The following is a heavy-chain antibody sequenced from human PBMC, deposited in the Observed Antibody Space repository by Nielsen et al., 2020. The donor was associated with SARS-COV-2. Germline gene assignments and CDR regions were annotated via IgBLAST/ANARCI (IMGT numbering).Heavy chain of an antibody. D-gene: IGHD3-16*01. CDR1: GFSFNNYG. V-gene: IGHV3-30*18. CDR2: ISYEGSKQ. Sequence: GESLKISCAASGFSFNNYGFDWVRQAPGKGLEWVASISYEGSKQYYADSLTGRFTVSRDTPKNTVYLQMNSLSVEDTAVYHCAKRRAVFMLTFGGEGAMDVWGQGTTVSVSS. CDR3: AKRRAVFMLTFGGEGAMDV. J-gene: IGHJ6*02.